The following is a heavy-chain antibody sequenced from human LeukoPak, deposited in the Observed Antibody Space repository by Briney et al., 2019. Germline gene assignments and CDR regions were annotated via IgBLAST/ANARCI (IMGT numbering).Heavy chain of an antibody. CDR1: GFTFSSYG. J-gene: IGHJ5*02. Sequence: GRSLRLSCAASGFTFSSYGMHWVRQAPGKGLEWVAVIWYDGSNKHYADSVKGRFTISRDNSKNTLYLKMNSLRAEDTAVYYCAREKVTSWFDPWGQGTLVTVSS. D-gene: IGHD4-17*01. CDR2: IWYDGSNK. CDR3: AREKVTSWFDP. V-gene: IGHV3-33*01.